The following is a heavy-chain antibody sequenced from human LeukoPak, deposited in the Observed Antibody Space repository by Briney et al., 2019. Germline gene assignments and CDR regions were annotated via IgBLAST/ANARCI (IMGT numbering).Heavy chain of an antibody. CDR1: LVTCSSYE. J-gene: IGHJ4*02. CDR3: ARGGATYGVGLYFDN. D-gene: IGHD1-26*01. V-gene: IGHV3-48*03. CDR2: TSKSGTTI. Sequence: PGGSLRLSCAASLVTCSSYEMNCVCPAPGRGLGWLSYTSKSGTTIHYADSVKGRFTITRDIAKNSLYLQMTSLRADDTAVYYCARGGATYGVGLYFDNWGQGTLVTVSS.